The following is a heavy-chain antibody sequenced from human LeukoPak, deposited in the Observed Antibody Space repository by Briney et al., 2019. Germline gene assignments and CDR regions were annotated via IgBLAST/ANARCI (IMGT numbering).Heavy chain of an antibody. J-gene: IGHJ4*02. CDR1: GFTFSSYS. CDR2: IDSSGAYI. Sequence: PGGSLRLSCAASGFTFSSYSMNWVRQAPGKGLEWVSSIDSSGAYIYYADSVKGRFTISRDNAKNSLYLQMNSLRAEDTAVYYCANFCSGHSCNGRSWGQGTLVTVSS. D-gene: IGHD3-3*01. CDR3: ANFCSGHSCNGRS. V-gene: IGHV3-21*01.